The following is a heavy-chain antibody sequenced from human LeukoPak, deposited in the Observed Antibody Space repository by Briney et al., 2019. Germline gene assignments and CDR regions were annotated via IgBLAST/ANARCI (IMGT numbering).Heavy chain of an antibody. J-gene: IGHJ4*02. D-gene: IGHD6-6*01. Sequence: PGGSLRLSCAASGFTFSSYSMNWVRQAPGKGLEWVSSIVSGSSYTYYADSVKGRFTISRDNAKDSLYLQMNSLRAEDTAVYYCGRGGYSSSWLSLSWGQGTLVTVSS. CDR1: GFTFSSYS. CDR3: GRGGYSSSWLSLS. CDR2: IVSGSSYT. V-gene: IGHV3-21*06.